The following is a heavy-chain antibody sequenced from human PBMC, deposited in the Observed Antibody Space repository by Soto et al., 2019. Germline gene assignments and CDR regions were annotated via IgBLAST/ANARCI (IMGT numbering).Heavy chain of an antibody. CDR1: GFTFSSYA. CDR3: WEGYYYDSSSYPYYFDY. V-gene: IGHV3-23*01. CDR2: ISGSGGST. D-gene: IGHD3-22*01. Sequence: GGSLRLSCAASGFTFSSYAMSWVRQAPGKGLEWVSAISGSGGSTYYADSVKGQFTISRDNSKNTLYLQMNSLRAADTAVYYCWEGYYYDSSSYPYYFDYWGQGTLVTVSS. J-gene: IGHJ4*02.